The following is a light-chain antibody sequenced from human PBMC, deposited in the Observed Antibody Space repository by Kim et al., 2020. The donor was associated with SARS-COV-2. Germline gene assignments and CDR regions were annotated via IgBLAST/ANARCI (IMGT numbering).Light chain of an antibody. CDR2: GTS. CDR1: QRVSSTY. Sequence: APGEGATLSCRASQRVSSTYLAWYQQKAGQAPRLLIYGTSNRATGIPDRFSGSGSGTDFTLTISRLEPEDFAVYYCQQYGTSPRTFGGGTKVDIK. J-gene: IGKJ4*01. V-gene: IGKV3-20*01. CDR3: QQYGTSPRT.